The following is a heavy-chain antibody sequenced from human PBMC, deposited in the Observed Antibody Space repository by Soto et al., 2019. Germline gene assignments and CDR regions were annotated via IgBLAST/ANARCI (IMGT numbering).Heavy chain of an antibody. Sequence: GGSLRLSCAASGFTFSHYPMHWVRQPPGKGLEWVALISYDGDNQYFTDSVRGRFTISRDNSKTAVYLEMTDLRLDDSATYYCVRHHYDSSNAFDLWGQGTLVTVSS. D-gene: IGHD3-22*01. V-gene: IGHV3-30-3*01. J-gene: IGHJ5*02. CDR3: VRHHYDSSNAFDL. CDR1: GFTFSHYP. CDR2: ISYDGDNQ.